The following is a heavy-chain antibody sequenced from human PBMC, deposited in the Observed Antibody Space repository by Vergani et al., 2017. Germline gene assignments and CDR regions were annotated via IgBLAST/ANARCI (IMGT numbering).Heavy chain of an antibody. V-gene: IGHV1-69*01. Sequence: QVQLVQSGAEVKKPGSSVKVSCKASGGTFSSYAISWVRQAPGQGLEWMGGIIPIFGTANYAQKFQGRVTITADESTSTAYMELSSLRSEDTAVYYCAKLNQRNYYGIGQTLYYFDYWGQGTLVTVSS. J-gene: IGHJ4*02. CDR3: AKLNQRNYYGIGQTLYYFDY. D-gene: IGHD3-10*01. CDR1: GGTFSSYA. CDR2: IIPIFGTA.